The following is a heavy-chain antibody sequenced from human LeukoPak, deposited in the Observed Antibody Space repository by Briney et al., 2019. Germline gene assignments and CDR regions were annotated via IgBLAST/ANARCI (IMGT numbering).Heavy chain of an antibody. CDR2: ISSSSSYI. CDR1: GFTFSSYS. CDR3: ARDLWFGELVHY. Sequence: GGSLRLSCAASGFTFSSYSMNWVRQAPGKGLEWVSSISSSSSYIYYADSVKGRFTIPRDSAKNSLYLQMNSLRAEDTAVYYCARDLWFGELVHYWGQGTLVTVSS. D-gene: IGHD3-10*01. J-gene: IGHJ4*02. V-gene: IGHV3-21*01.